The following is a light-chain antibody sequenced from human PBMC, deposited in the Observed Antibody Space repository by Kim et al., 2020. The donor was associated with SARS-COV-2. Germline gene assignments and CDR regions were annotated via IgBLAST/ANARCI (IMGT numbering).Light chain of an antibody. Sequence: TVTISCTRGSGSIASNYVQWYQQRPGSAPTTVIYEDNQRPSGVPDRFSGSIDSSSNSASLTISGLKTEDEADYYCQSYDSSTPAVFGGGTQLTVL. CDR2: EDN. J-gene: IGLJ7*01. V-gene: IGLV6-57*03. CDR1: SGSIASNY. CDR3: QSYDSSTPAV.